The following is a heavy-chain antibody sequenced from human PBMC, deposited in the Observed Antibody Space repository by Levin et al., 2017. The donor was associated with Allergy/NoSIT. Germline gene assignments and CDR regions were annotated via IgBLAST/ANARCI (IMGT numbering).Heavy chain of an antibody. J-gene: IGHJ4*02. CDR3: ARRRTVAGTGYFDY. V-gene: IGHV5-51*01. Sequence: AGGSLRLSCKGSGYSFTSYWIGWVRQMPGKGLEWMGIIYPGDSDTRYSPSFQGQVTISADKSISTAYLQWSSLKASDTAMYYCARRRTVAGTGYFDYWGQGTLVTVSS. D-gene: IGHD6-19*01. CDR1: GYSFTSYW. CDR2: IYPGDSDT.